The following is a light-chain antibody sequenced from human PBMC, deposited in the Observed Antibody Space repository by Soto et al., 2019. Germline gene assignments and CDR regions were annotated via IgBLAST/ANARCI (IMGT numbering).Light chain of an antibody. CDR2: FES. J-gene: IGKJ5*01. Sequence: DIQMTQSPSSLSASVGDKVTITCRARQDIGSHLAWYQQKPEKAPKSLIYFESTLQSGVPSRFSASGSGSDFTLTISSLQPEDFATYYCQQFRSFPITFGQGTRLEIK. CDR3: QQFRSFPIT. V-gene: IGKV1D-16*01. CDR1: QDIGSH.